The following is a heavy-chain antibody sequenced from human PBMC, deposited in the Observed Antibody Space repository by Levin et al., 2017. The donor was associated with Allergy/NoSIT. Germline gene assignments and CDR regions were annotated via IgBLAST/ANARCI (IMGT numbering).Heavy chain of an antibody. CDR2: IWYDGSNK. D-gene: IGHD3-10*01. J-gene: IGHJ5*02. V-gene: IGHV3-33*01. Sequence: GGSLRLSCAASGFTFSSYGMHWVRQAPGKGLEWVAVIWYDGSNKYYADSVKGRFTISRDNSKNTLYLQMNSLRAEDTAVYYCARDLGYYGSGLWFDPWGQGTLVTVSS. CDR1: GFTFSSYG. CDR3: ARDLGYYGSGLWFDP.